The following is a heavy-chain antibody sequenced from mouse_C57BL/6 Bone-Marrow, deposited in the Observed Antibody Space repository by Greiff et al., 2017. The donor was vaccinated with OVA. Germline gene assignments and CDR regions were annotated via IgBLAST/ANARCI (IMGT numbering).Heavy chain of an antibody. Sequence: VQLQQSVAELVRPGASVKLSCTASGFNIKNYYMHWVKQRPEQGLEWIGRIDPANGNTKYAPKFQGKATITADTSSNTAYLQLSSLTSEDTAVYYCARGVYYFDYWGQGTTLTVSS. J-gene: IGHJ2*01. V-gene: IGHV14-3*01. CDR3: ARGVYYFDY. CDR1: GFNIKNYY. CDR2: IDPANGNT.